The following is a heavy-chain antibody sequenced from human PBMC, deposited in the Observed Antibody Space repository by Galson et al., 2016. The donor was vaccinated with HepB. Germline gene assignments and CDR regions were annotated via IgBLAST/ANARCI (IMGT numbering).Heavy chain of an antibody. Sequence: CAISGDSVSSISATWNWIRQSPSRGLEWLGRTFYRSKWYKDYASSVKSRITVNADTSRNQFTLQLNSVTPEDAALYFCARATNSSWYVLDYWGQGTLVAVSS. CDR1: GDSVSSISAT. D-gene: IGHD6-13*01. CDR2: TFYRSKWYK. J-gene: IGHJ4*02. V-gene: IGHV6-1*01. CDR3: ARATNSSWYVLDY.